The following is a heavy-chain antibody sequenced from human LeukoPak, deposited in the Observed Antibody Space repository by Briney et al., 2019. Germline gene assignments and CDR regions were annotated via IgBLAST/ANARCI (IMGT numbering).Heavy chain of an antibody. Sequence: SETLSLTCTVSGGPSSSSGYYWGWIRQPPGKGLEWIGSIYYSGSTYYNPSLKSRVTISVDTSKNQFSLKLSSVAAADTAVYYCASTTGTMDYYYMDVWCKGTTVTVSS. CDR2: IYYSGST. D-gene: IGHD1-1*01. CDR1: GGPSSSSGYY. V-gene: IGHV4-39*07. CDR3: ASTTGTMDYYYMDV. J-gene: IGHJ6*03.